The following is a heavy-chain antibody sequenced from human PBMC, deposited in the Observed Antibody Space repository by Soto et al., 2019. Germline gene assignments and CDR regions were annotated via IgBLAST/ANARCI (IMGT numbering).Heavy chain of an antibody. D-gene: IGHD3-10*01. CDR3: ARIPIYGSGSYHIFDY. CDR2: IYPGDSDT. CDR1: GYSFTSYW. V-gene: IGHV5-51*01. Sequence: ESLKISCKGSGYSFTSYWIGWVRQMPGKGLEWTGIIYPGDSDTRYSPSFQGQVTISADKSISTAYLQWSSLKASDTAMYYCARIPIYGSGSYHIFDYWGQGTLVTVSS. J-gene: IGHJ4*02.